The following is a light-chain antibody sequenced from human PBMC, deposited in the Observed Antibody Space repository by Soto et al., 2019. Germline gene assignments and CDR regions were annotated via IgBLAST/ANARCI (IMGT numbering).Light chain of an antibody. Sequence: QSVLTQPPSVSGAPGQRVTISCTVSSSNIGTGYDVHWYQQLPGTAPKLLIYGNINRPSGVPDRFSASKSGSSASLAITGLQPEDEADYYCQSFDSSLSGSRVFGGGTKLTVL. CDR2: GNI. CDR3: QSFDSSLSGSRV. J-gene: IGLJ2*01. V-gene: IGLV1-40*01. CDR1: SSNIGTGYD.